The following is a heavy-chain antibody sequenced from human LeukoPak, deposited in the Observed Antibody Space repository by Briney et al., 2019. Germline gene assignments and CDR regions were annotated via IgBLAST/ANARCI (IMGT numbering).Heavy chain of an antibody. D-gene: IGHD6-19*01. J-gene: IGHJ4*02. CDR3: AKDIGAVAGTVDY. CDR1: GLTFDDYA. V-gene: IGHV3-9*01. CDR2: ISWNSGSI. Sequence: PGGSLRLSCAASGLTFDDYAMHWVRQAPGKGLEWVSGISWNSGSIGYADSVKGRFTISRDNAKNSLYLQMNSLRAEDTALYYCAKDIGAVAGTVDYWGQGTLVTVSS.